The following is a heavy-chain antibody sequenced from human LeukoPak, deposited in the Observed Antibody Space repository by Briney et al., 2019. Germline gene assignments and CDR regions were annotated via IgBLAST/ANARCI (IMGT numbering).Heavy chain of an antibody. Sequence: GAPVKVSCKASGYTFTGYYMHWVRQAPGQGLEWMGWINPNSGGTNYAQKFQGRVTMTRDTSISTAYMELSRLRSDDTAVYYCASLFSQLTLAYCGGDCPKLHNWFDPWGQGTLVTVSS. CDR2: INPNSGGT. V-gene: IGHV1-2*02. J-gene: IGHJ5*02. CDR1: GYTFTGYY. CDR3: ASLFSQLTLAYCGGDCPKLHNWFDP. D-gene: IGHD2-21*02.